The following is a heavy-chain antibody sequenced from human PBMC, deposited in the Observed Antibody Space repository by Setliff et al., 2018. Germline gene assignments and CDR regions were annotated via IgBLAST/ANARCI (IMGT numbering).Heavy chain of an antibody. V-gene: IGHV4-34*01. CDR3: ARGRNIEARLLDS. CDR2: INHSGST. D-gene: IGHD6-6*01. CDR1: GGTFSDYH. J-gene: IGHJ4*02. Sequence: PSETLSLTCAAYGGTFSDYHWTWIRQSPEKGLEWIGEINHSGSTNYNPSLKSRVTISIDTSKNQFSLKVNSVTAADTAVYYCARGRNIEARLLDSWGQGTLVTVSS.